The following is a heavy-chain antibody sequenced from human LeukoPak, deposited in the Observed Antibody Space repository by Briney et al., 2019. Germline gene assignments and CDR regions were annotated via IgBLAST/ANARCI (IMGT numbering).Heavy chain of an antibody. V-gene: IGHV5-51*01. CDR3: VRSPRVGYHYAFEV. CDR1: GYTFTTCW. CDR2: IYPGDSET. J-gene: IGHJ3*01. Sequence: GESLNISGKGSGYTFTTCWIGWVRQMPGKGLEWVGIIYPGDSETRYSPSFQGQVTISADKSITTAYLQWSSLKASDTAMYYCVRSPRVGYHYAFEVCGQARMVTVSS. D-gene: IGHD5-24*01.